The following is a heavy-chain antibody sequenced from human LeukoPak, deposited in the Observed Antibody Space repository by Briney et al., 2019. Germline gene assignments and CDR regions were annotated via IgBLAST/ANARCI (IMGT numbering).Heavy chain of an antibody. J-gene: IGHJ6*02. D-gene: IGHD6-13*01. CDR1: GGSISSSSYY. V-gene: IGHV4-39*01. Sequence: SETLSLTCTVSGGSISSSSYYWGWIRQPPGKGLEWIGSIYYSGSTNYNPSLESRVTISVDTSKNQFSLKLSSVTAADTAVYYCARQGYSSSWLRYYYGVDVWGQGTTVTVSS. CDR2: IYYSGST. CDR3: ARQGYSSSWLRYYYGVDV.